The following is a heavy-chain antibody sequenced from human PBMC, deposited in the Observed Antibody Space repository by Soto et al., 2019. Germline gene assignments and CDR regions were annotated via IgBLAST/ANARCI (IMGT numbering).Heavy chain of an antibody. CDR3: ARSGSGIAARRGAFDI. CDR1: GGSISSSNW. D-gene: IGHD6-6*01. V-gene: IGHV4-4*02. J-gene: IGHJ3*02. Sequence: QVQLQESGPGLVKPSGTLSLTCAVSGGSISSSNWWSWVRQPPGKGLEWIGEIYHSGSTNYNPSLKSRVTISVDKPKNQFSLKLSSVTAADTAVYYCARSGSGIAARRGAFDIWGQGTMVTVSS. CDR2: IYHSGST.